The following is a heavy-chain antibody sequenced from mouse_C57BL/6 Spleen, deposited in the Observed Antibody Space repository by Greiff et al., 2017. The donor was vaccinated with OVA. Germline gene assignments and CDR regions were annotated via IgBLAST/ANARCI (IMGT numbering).Heavy chain of an antibody. J-gene: IGHJ2*01. D-gene: IGHD2-13*01. CDR3: AKETYADWDY. CDR2: IHPNGGST. Sequence: VQLQQSGAELVKPGASVKLSCKASGYTFTSYWINWVKQRPGQGLEWIGMIHPNGGSTNYNEKFRGKATLTVDKSSSTAYMQLSSLTSEDAAVYYCAKETYADWDYWGQGTTRTVSS. V-gene: IGHV1-64*01. CDR1: GYTFTSYW.